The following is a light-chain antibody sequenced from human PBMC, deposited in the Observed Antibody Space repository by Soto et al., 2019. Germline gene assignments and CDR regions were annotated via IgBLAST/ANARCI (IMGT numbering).Light chain of an antibody. CDR2: WAS. V-gene: IGKV4-1*01. CDR3: QQYYSTPWT. Sequence: ILMTQSPDSLSVSLGERATTNCKSSQGVLYSSNNKNYLAWYQQKPGQPPKLLIDWASTRESGVPDRFSGSGSGTDFTLTISSLQAEDVAVYYCQQYYSTPWTFGQGTKVDIK. J-gene: IGKJ1*01. CDR1: QGVLYSSNNKNY.